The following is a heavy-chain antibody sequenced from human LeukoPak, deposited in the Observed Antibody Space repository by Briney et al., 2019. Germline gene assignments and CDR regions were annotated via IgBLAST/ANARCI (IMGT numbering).Heavy chain of an antibody. D-gene: IGHD6-19*01. CDR1: RGSITPYY. CDR3: WXQRHSSGRRFDY. V-gene: IGHV4-59*01. J-gene: IGHJ4*02. CDR2: IYYSGST. Sequence: CXVSRGSITPYYWSWVRQPPGKGLEWVGYIYYSGSTKYNPSLERRVNISIDKSKKKFSRTWKCGAGADRTVYYLWXQRHSSGRRFDYWGQGTLVTVSS.